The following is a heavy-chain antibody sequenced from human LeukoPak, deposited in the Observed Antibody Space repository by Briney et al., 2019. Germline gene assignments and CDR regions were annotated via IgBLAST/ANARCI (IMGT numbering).Heavy chain of an antibody. CDR2: ISAYNGNT. J-gene: IGHJ4*02. CDR1: GYTFTSYG. V-gene: IGHV1-18*01. D-gene: IGHD3-9*01. Sequence: GASVKASSKASGYTFTSYGIRWVRQAPGQGLEWMGWISAYNGNTNFAQKLQGRVTMTTDTSTSTAYMELRSLRSDDTAVYYCARDQAATNTQVRFCLDWGQGTLVTVSS. CDR3: ARDQAATNTQVRFCLD.